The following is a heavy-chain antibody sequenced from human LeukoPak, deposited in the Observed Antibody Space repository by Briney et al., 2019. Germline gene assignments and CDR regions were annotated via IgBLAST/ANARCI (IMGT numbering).Heavy chain of an antibody. Sequence: SETLSLTCTVSGGSISSDYWSWIREPPGKGLEWIGYIYYTGSTTYNPSLKSRLTISLDTSKNQFSLKLTSVTAADTAVYYCARHIAVGEDVWGQGTTVTVFS. CDR1: GGSISSDY. J-gene: IGHJ6*02. V-gene: IGHV4-59*01. D-gene: IGHD6-19*01. CDR3: ARHIAVGEDV. CDR2: IYYTGST.